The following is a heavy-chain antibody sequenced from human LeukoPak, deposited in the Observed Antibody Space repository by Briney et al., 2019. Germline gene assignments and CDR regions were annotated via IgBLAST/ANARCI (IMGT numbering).Heavy chain of an antibody. CDR2: INTNTGNP. J-gene: IGHJ3*02. CDR1: GYTFTSFA. V-gene: IGHV7-4-1*02. CDR3: ARRTAAAGTRRYAFDI. Sequence: ASVKVSCKASGYTFTSFAINWVRQAPGQGLGWMGWINTNTGNPTYARGFTGRFVFSLDTSVTTAYLQISSLKAEDTAVYYCARRTAAAGTRRYAFDIWGQGTMVTVSS. D-gene: IGHD6-13*01.